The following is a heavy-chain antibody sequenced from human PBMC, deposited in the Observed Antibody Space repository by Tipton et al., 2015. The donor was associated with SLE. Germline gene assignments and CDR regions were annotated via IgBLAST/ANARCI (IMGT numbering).Heavy chain of an antibody. Sequence: QLVQSGGGLVQPGGSLRLSCAASGFTLSGYGISWVRQAPGKGLERVSGITGSGDSTFHADSVKGRFTISRDDSKNTLYLQMNSLRAEDTALYYCARRGEVVIATPGNYFDYWGQGTLVTVSS. CDR2: ITGSGDST. D-gene: IGHD2-15*01. J-gene: IGHJ4*02. V-gene: IGHV3-23*04. CDR3: ARRGEVVIATPGNYFDY. CDR1: GFTLSGYG.